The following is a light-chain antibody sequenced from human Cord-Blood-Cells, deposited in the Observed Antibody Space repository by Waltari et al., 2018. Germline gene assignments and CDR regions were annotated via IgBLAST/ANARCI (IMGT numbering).Light chain of an antibody. CDR2: WAS. CDR3: QQYYSTPYT. CDR1: QSVLYSSNNKNY. V-gene: IGKV4-1*01. Sequence: ILMTQSPDSLAVALGERATINRKSSQSVLYSSNNKNYLAWYQQKPGQPPKLLIYWASTRESGVPDRFSGSGSGTDFTLTISSLQAEDVAVYYCQQYYSTPYTFGQGTKLEIK. J-gene: IGKJ2*01.